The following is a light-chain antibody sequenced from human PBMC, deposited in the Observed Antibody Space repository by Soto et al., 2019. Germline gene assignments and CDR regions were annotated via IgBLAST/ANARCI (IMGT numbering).Light chain of an antibody. CDR1: SADIGTYDY. Sequence: QSALTQPASVSGSPGQSITISCAGSSADIGTYDYVSWFQQHPGKAPELMIYEVINRPSGVSNRFSGSKSGYTASLTISGLQAEDEADYYCFSYTSSNTGVFGGGTKLTVL. CDR2: EVI. CDR3: FSYTSSNTGV. J-gene: IGLJ3*02. V-gene: IGLV2-14*01.